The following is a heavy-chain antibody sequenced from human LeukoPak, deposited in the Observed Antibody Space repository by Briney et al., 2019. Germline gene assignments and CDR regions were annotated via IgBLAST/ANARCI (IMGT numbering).Heavy chain of an antibody. Sequence: SETLSLTCTVSGGSMRSYYWSWIRQPPGKGLEWIGYIYYSGSTYYNPSLKSRVTISVDTSKNQFSLKLSSVTAADTAVYYCARGRADIVVVPAASFDYWGQGTLVTVSS. CDR1: GGSMRSYY. J-gene: IGHJ4*02. D-gene: IGHD2-2*01. V-gene: IGHV4-30-4*08. CDR3: ARGRADIVVVPAASFDY. CDR2: IYYSGST.